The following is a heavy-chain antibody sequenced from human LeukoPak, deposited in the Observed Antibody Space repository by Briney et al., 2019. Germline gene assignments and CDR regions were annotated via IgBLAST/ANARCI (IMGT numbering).Heavy chain of an antibody. CDR3: ARMNGDTLIDY. Sequence: SGPTLVNPTQTLTLTCTFSGFSVSPSGVGVGWIRQPPGKALEWLARIDWDDDKYYSTSLKTRLTISKDTSKNQVVLTMTNMDPVDTATYYCARMNGDTLIDYWGQGTLVTVSS. D-gene: IGHD2-21*02. CDR1: GFSVSPSGVG. J-gene: IGHJ4*02. CDR2: IDWDDDK. V-gene: IGHV2-70*11.